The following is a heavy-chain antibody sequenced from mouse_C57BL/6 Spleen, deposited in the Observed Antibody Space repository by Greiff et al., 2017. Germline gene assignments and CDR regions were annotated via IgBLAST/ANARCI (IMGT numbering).Heavy chain of an antibody. J-gene: IGHJ1*03. V-gene: IGHV1-72*01. CDR1: GYTFTSYW. CDR2: IDPNSGGT. Sequence: QVQLQQPGAELVKPGASVKLSCKASGYTFTSYWMHWVQQRPGRGLEWIGRIDPNSGGTKYNEQFKSKATLTVDKPSSTAYMQRSSLTSEDSAVYYCATFMTTVVEYCDVWGTGTTVTVSS. D-gene: IGHD1-1*01. CDR3: ATFMTTVVEYCDV.